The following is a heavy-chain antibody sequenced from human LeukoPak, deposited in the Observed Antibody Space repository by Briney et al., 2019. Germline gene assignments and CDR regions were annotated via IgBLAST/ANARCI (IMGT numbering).Heavy chain of an antibody. V-gene: IGHV6-1*01. D-gene: IGHD6-19*01. Sequence: SQTLSLTFAISGDSVSINSAAWNWIRQSPSRGLEWLGRTYYRSKWYNDYAVSVKSRITINPDTSKNQFSLQLNSVTPEDTAVYYCAKTIAVAGTNWFDPWGQGTLVTVSS. J-gene: IGHJ5*02. CDR2: TYYRSKWYN. CDR3: AKTIAVAGTNWFDP. CDR1: GDSVSINSAA.